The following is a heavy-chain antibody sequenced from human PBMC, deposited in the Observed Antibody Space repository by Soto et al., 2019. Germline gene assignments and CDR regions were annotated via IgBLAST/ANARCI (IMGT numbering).Heavy chain of an antibody. J-gene: IGHJ6*02. D-gene: IGHD6-13*01. V-gene: IGHV3-23*01. CDR2: ISGSGGST. CDR1: GFTFSSYA. CDR3: AKEREEAAAGSRYYGMDV. Sequence: LRLSCAASGFTFSSYAMSWVRQAPGKGLEWVSAISGSGGSTYYADSVKGRFTISRDNSKNTLYLQMNSLRAEDTAVYYCAKEREEAAAGSRYYGMDVWGQGTTVTVSS.